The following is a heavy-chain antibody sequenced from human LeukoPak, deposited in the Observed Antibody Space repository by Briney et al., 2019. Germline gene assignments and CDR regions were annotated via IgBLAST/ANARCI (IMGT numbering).Heavy chain of an antibody. Sequence: GGSLRLSCAASGFTVSSNYMSWVRQAPGKGLEWVSVIYSGGSTYYADSVKGRFTISRDNSKKTLYLQMNSLRAEDTAVYYCARDRGSSSWYYYYYYMDVWGKGTTVTVSS. V-gene: IGHV3-66*02. D-gene: IGHD6-13*01. CDR3: ARDRGSSSWYYYYYYMDV. J-gene: IGHJ6*03. CDR2: IYSGGST. CDR1: GFTVSSNY.